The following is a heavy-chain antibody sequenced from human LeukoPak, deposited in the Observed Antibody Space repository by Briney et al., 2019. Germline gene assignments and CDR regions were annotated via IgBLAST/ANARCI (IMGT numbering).Heavy chain of an antibody. CDR2: INHSGST. CDR1: GYSISSGHY. D-gene: IGHD5-24*01. V-gene: IGHV4-38-2*02. CDR3: ARGESDGYNYAY. Sequence: SETLSLTCTVSGYSISSGHYWGWIRQPPGKGLEWIGEINHSGSTNYNPSLKSRVTISVDTSKNQFPLKLSSVTAADTAVYHCARGESDGYNYAYWGQGTLVTVSS. J-gene: IGHJ4*02.